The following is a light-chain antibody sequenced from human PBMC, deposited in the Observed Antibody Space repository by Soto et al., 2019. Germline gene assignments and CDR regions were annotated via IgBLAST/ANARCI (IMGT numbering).Light chain of an antibody. CDR2: HAS. Sequence: EIVLTQSPATVSVSPGERATLYCRASQSVSSDLVWYQQKPGQAPRLLIFHASTRATGIPARFSGSGSGTDFTLSISSLQSEDSAIYYCQQYNNWPPITFGQGTRLEI. J-gene: IGKJ5*01. CDR1: QSVSSD. CDR3: QQYNNWPPIT. V-gene: IGKV3-15*01.